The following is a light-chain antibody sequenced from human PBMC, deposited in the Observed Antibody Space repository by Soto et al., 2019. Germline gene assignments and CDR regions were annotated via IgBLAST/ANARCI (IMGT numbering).Light chain of an antibody. CDR2: DVN. CDR3: CSYAGSSTLI. Sequence: QYALTQPRSVSGSPGPSVTIYCTGASSDVGGYDYVSWYQHHPGKAPELMLYDVNKRPSGVPDRFSGSKSGTTASLTISGVQTEDEADYYCCSYAGSSTLIFGGATKPTVL. V-gene: IGLV2-11*01. CDR1: SSDVGGYDY. J-gene: IGLJ2*01.